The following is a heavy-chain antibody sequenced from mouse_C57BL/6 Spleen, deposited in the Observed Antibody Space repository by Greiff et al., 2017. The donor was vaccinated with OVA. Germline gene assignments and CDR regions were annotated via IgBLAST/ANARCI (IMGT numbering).Heavy chain of an antibody. CDR3: ARKGRAGHFDY. V-gene: IGHV8-12*01. Sequence: QVHLKVSGPGLLQSSQPLRLPCSFSGFSLSPSGMGVGWIRQPSGKGLEWLAHIYWDDDKRYNPSLKSRLTISKDTSRNQVFLKITSVDTADTSTYDGARKGRAGHFDYCCQVSTPTDSP. J-gene: IGHJ2*01. D-gene: IGHD3-1*01. CDR2: IYWDDDK. CDR1: GFSLSPSGMG.